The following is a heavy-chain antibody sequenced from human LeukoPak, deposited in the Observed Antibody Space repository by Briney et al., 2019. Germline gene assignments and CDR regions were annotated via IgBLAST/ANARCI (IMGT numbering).Heavy chain of an antibody. CDR2: IYYSGST. J-gene: IGHJ4*02. CDR1: GGAIRSSSYY. CDR3: ARQLVAVAGTGYFDY. D-gene: IGHD6-19*01. V-gene: IGHV4-39*01. Sequence: PSETLSLTCTDSGGAIRSSSYYWGWIRQPPGKGLEWIGSIYYSGSTYYNASLKSRGTISVDTSKSQFSLKLNSVTAADTAVYFCARQLVAVAGTGYFDYWGQGTLVTVSS.